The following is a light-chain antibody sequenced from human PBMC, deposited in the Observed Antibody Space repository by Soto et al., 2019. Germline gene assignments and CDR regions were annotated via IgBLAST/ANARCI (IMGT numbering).Light chain of an antibody. V-gene: IGKV3-11*01. CDR3: QQRSNWPPWT. Sequence: EILLTQSPAPLSLSPGETATLSCRASQSVSSYLAWYQQKPGQAPRLLIYDASNRATGIPARFSGSGSGTDFTLTISSLEPEDFAVYYCQQRSNWPPWTFGQGTKVEIK. CDR1: QSVSSY. CDR2: DAS. J-gene: IGKJ1*01.